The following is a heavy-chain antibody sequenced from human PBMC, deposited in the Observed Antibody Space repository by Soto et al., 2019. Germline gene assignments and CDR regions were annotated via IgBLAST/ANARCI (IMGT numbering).Heavy chain of an antibody. CDR1: GFTFSNYG. CDR3: AKSGTTVTTFWYFDL. CDR2: ISYDEDNI. Sequence: QVQLVESGGGVAQPGQSLRLACVGSGFTFSNYGMHWVRQAPGEGLEWVAVISYDEDNIYYADSVKGRFTISRDNSKDTLYLQMNSLRPEDTAVYFCAKSGTTVTTFWYFDLWGCGTLVTVSS. J-gene: IGHJ2*01. D-gene: IGHD4-17*01. V-gene: IGHV3-30*18.